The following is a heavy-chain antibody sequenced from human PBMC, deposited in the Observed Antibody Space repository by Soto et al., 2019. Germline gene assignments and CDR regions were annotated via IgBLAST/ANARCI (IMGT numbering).Heavy chain of an antibody. Sequence: EVQLVESGGGLVKPGGSLRLSCAASGFTFSNAWMNWVRQAPGKGLEWVGRIKSKTDGGTTDYAEPVKGRFTISRDDSTNTLYLQMNSLNTEDTAVYYCTTDRPHLYSSCWYFAFDIWGQGTMGTVSS. CDR3: TTDRPHLYSSCWYFAFDI. CDR2: IKSKTDGGTT. J-gene: IGHJ3*02. D-gene: IGHD6-19*01. CDR1: GFTFSNAW. V-gene: IGHV3-15*07.